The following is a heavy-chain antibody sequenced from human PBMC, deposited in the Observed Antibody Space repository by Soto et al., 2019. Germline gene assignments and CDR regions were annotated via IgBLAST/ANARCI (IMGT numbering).Heavy chain of an antibody. CDR1: RFTFSSYW. J-gene: IGHJ4*02. Sequence: GGSLRLSCAASRFTFSSYWMHWVRQAPGKGPVWVSRINSDGSSTSYADSVKGRFTISRDNAKNTLYLQMNSLRAEDTAVYYCARAPRDIWELPGYWGQGTLVTVSS. V-gene: IGHV3-74*01. CDR3: ARAPRDIWELPGY. CDR2: INSDGSST. D-gene: IGHD1-26*01.